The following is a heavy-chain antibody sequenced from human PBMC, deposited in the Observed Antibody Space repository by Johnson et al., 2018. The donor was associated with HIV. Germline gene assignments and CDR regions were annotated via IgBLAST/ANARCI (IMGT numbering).Heavy chain of an antibody. D-gene: IGHD2-2*03. Sequence: VQLVESGGGVVQPGGSLRLYCAASGFTFSSYGMHWVRQAPGKGLEWVAFIRYDGSNKYYADSVKGRFSIFRDNAKNSLALQMNSLRAEDTALYYCARDGYCSSSSCYHDAFDLWGQGTMVTVSS. CDR2: IRYDGSNK. CDR3: ARDGYCSSSSCYHDAFDL. J-gene: IGHJ3*01. V-gene: IGHV3-30*02. CDR1: GFTFSSYG.